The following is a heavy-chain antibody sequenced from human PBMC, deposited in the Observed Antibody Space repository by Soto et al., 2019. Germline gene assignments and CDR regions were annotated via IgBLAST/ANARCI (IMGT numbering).Heavy chain of an antibody. CDR3: ARLVIELWLPYYYYGMDV. V-gene: IGHV4-39*01. CDR2: IYYSGST. Sequence: QLQLQESGPGLVKPSETLSLTCTVSGGSISSSSYYWGWIRQPPGKGLEWIGSIYYSGSTYYNPSLKSRVTISVDTSKNQFSLKLSSVTAADTAVYYCARLVIELWLPYYYYGMDVWGQGTTVTVSS. CDR1: GGSISSSSYY. J-gene: IGHJ6*02. D-gene: IGHD5-18*01.